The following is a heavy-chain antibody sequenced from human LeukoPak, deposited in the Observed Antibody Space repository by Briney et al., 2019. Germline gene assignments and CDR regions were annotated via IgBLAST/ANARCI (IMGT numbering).Heavy chain of an antibody. D-gene: IGHD3-10*01. CDR1: GYTFSGFY. V-gene: IGHV1-2*02. J-gene: IGHJ4*02. CDR2: INPNSGGT. CDR3: ARDSGERGSGSYLIAY. Sequence: GASVKVSCKASGYTFSGFYIHWVRQAPGQGLEWMGWINPNSGGTNYAQKFQGRVTMTRDTSISTAYMELSRLKSDDTALYYCARDSGERGSGSYLIAYWGQGTLVTVSS.